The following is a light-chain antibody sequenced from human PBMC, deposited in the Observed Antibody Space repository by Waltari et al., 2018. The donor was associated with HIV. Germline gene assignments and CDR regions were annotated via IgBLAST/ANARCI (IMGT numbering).Light chain of an antibody. CDR1: QSLLHKNGQNY. CDR3: MHGQQTPV. V-gene: IGKV2-28*01. CDR2: LGS. J-gene: IGKJ1*01. Sequence: DIAMIQSPDSLAVSPGEPASISCRSSQSLLHKNGQNYLDWSIQRPGQAPELLIYLGSRRASGVPDRIAGSGSGTDFILKISRVEPEDVGVYYCMHGQQTPVFGQGTKVEVK.